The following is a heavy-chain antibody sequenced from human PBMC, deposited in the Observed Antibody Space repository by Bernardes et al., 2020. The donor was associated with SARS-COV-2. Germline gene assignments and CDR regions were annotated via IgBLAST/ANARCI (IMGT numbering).Heavy chain of an antibody. Sequence: SVKVSCKASGGTFSSYTISWVRQAPGQGLEWMGRIIPILGIANYAQKFQGRVTITADKSTSTAYMELSSLRSEDTAVYYCARDRASLSIALFNWFDPWGQGTLVNVSS. D-gene: IGHD2-2*01. J-gene: IGHJ5*02. CDR1: GGTFSSYT. CDR3: ARDRASLSIALFNWFDP. CDR2: IIPILGIA. V-gene: IGHV1-69*04.